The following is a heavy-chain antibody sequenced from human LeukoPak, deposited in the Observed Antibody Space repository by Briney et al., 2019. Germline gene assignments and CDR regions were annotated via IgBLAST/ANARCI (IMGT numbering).Heavy chain of an antibody. Sequence: GGSLRLSCVASGFSFSNYAMTWVRQAPGKGLEWVSSITGRGGNTYYADSVKGRFIISRDNSKNTLSLQMNSLRAEDTAVYYCAKERGYFDWLYFDYWGQGTLVTVSS. CDR3: AKERGYFDWLYFDY. CDR1: GFSFSNYA. CDR2: ITGRGGNT. D-gene: IGHD3-9*01. V-gene: IGHV3-23*01. J-gene: IGHJ4*02.